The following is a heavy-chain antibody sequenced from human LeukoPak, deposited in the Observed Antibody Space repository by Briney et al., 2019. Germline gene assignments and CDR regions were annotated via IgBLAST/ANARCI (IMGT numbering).Heavy chain of an antibody. CDR3: ARVLRLLGYCSGTSCSARPFYYYYGMDV. J-gene: IGHJ6*02. Sequence: ASVKVSCKASGYTFTSYDINWVRQATGQGLEWMGWMNPNSGNTGYAQKFQGRVTMTRNTSISTAYMELSSLRSEDTAVYYCARVLRLLGYCSGTSCSARPFYYYYGMDVWGQGTTVTVSS. CDR1: GYTFTSYD. D-gene: IGHD2-2*01. V-gene: IGHV1-8*01. CDR2: MNPNSGNT.